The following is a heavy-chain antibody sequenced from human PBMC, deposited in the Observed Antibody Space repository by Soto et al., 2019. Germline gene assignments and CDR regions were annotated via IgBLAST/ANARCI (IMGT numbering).Heavy chain of an antibody. CDR2: IYYSGST. CDR3: ARGTPIGYCSGGSCYQKNFDY. D-gene: IGHD2-15*01. CDR1: GGSISSSSYY. V-gene: IGHV4-39*07. J-gene: IGHJ4*02. Sequence: TLSLTCTVSGGSISSSSYYWGWIRQPPGKGLEWIGSIYYSGSTYYNPSLKSRVTISVDTSKSQFSLKLSSVTAADTAVYYCARGTPIGYCSGGSCYQKNFDYWGQGTLVTVSS.